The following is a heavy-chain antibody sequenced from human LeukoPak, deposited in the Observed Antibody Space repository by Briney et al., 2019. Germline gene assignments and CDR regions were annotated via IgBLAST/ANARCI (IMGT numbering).Heavy chain of an antibody. J-gene: IGHJ6*02. V-gene: IGHV3-33*01. CDR2: IWYDGSNK. CDR3: ARRHCSGGSCYSSYYLMDV. CDR1: GFTFNTYG. Sequence: GGSLRLSCAASGFTFNTYGMHWVRQAPGKGLEWVAVIWYDGSNKYYADSVKGRFTISRDNSKNTLYLQMNSLRAEDTAVYYCARRHCSGGSCYSSYYLMDVWGQGTTVTVSS. D-gene: IGHD2-15*01.